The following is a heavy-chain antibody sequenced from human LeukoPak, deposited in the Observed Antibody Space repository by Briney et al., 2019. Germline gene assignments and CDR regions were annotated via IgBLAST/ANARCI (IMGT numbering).Heavy chain of an antibody. D-gene: IGHD5-18*01. J-gene: IGHJ4*02. CDR3: AREGGYGYGYPATFDY. V-gene: IGHV4-30-4*01. CDR2: IYYSGST. Sequence: NPSETLSLTCTVSGGSISSGDYYWSWIRQPPGKGLEWIGYIYYSGSTYYNPSLKSRVTISVDTSKNQFSLKLSSVTAADTAVYYCAREGGYGYGYPATFDYWGQGTLVTVSS. CDR1: GGSISSGDYY.